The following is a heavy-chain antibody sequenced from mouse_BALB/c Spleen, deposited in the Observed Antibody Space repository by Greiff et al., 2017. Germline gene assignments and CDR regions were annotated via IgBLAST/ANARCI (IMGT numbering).Heavy chain of an antibody. V-gene: IGHV1S56*01. Sequence: VQLQQSGPELVKPGASVKMSCKASGYTFTSYYIHWVKQRPGQGLEWIGWIYPGDGSTKYNEKFKGKTTLTADKSSSTAYMLLSSLTSEDSAIYFCARGGLRTLYAMDYWGQGTSVTVSS. D-gene: IGHD2-4*01. CDR2: IYPGDGST. CDR1: GYTFTSYY. CDR3: ARGGLRTLYAMDY. J-gene: IGHJ4*01.